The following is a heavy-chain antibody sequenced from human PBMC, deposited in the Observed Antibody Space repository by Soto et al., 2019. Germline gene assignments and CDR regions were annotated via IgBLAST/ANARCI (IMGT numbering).Heavy chain of an antibody. V-gene: IGHV3-74*01. CDR1: GFTFSSYW. D-gene: IGHD3-10*01. Sequence: PGGSLRLSCAASGFTFSSYWMHWVRQAPGKGLVWVSRINSDGSSTSYADPVKGRFTISRDNAKNTLYLQMNSLRAEDTAVYYCARAGRGWAFDIWGQGTMVTVSS. J-gene: IGHJ3*02. CDR2: INSDGSST. CDR3: ARAGRGWAFDI.